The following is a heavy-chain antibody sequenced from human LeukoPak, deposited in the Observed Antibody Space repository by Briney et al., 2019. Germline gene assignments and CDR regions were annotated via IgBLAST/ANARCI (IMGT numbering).Heavy chain of an antibody. CDR3: VRGQATAWGLDY. J-gene: IGHJ4*02. CDR2: ISTDGRTI. Sequence: GGSLRLSCAASGFTFSSNWMHWVRQAPGKGLVWVSHISTDGRTITYADFVKGRFTISRDNAKNKVYLQMNSLRADDTALYYCVRGQATAWGLDYWGQGTMVTASS. V-gene: IGHV3-74*01. CDR1: GFTFSSNW. D-gene: IGHD6-13*01.